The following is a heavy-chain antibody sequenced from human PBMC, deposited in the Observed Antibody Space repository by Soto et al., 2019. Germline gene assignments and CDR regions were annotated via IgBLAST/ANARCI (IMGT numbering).Heavy chain of an antibody. J-gene: IGHJ4*02. Sequence: GGSLRLSCAASGFTFSSYGMHWVRQAPGKGLEWVAVIWYDGSNKYYADSVKGRFTISRDNSKNTLYLQMNSLRAEDTAVYYCARDLASHISILTGYSPLDYWGQGTLVTVSS. CDR1: GFTFSSYG. CDR2: IWYDGSNK. CDR3: ARDLASHISILTGYSPLDY. D-gene: IGHD3-9*01. V-gene: IGHV3-33*01.